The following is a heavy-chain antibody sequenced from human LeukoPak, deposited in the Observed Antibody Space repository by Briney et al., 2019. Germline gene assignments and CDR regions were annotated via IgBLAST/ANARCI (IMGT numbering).Heavy chain of an antibody. CDR2: ITRNSYI. Sequence: SGGSLRLSCAASGFTFSTYSMNWVRQAPGKGLEWVSSITRNSYIYYADSVKGRFTISRDNAKNSLYLQMNSLRAEDTAVYYCAELGITMIGGVWGKGTTVTISS. CDR1: GFTFSTYS. V-gene: IGHV3-21*01. J-gene: IGHJ6*04. CDR3: AELGITMIGGV. D-gene: IGHD3-10*02.